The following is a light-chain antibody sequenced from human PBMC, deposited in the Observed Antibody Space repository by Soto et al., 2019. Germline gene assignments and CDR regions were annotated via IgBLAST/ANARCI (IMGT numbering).Light chain of an antibody. J-gene: IGKJ1*01. CDR1: QSVSSSY. CDR2: GAS. CDR3: QQYGSSGT. V-gene: IGKV3-20*01. Sequence: DIVLTQSPGTLSLSPGERAALSCRASQSVSSSYLAWYQQKPGQAPRLLIYGASNRATGIPDRFSGSGSGTDFTLTISSLQPEDFAVYYCQQYGSSGTFGQGTKVDIK.